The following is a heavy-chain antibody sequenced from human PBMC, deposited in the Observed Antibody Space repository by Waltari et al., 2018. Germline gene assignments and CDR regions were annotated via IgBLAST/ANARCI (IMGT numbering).Heavy chain of an antibody. D-gene: IGHD2-2*01. J-gene: IGHJ4*02. V-gene: IGHV4-59*01. CDR3: ARFPHYCSSTSCYLGPTGY. CDR1: GGSISSYY. Sequence: QVQLQESGPGLVKPSETLSLTCTVSGGSISSYYWSWLRQPPGKGLEWIGYIYYSGSTNYNPSLKSRVTISVDTSKNQFSLKLSSVTAADTAVYYCARFPHYCSSTSCYLGPTGYWGQGTLVTVSS. CDR2: IYYSGST.